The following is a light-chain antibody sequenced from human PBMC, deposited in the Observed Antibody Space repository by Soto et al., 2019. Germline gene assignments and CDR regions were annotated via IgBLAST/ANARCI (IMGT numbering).Light chain of an antibody. CDR3: QQYGSSPLT. Sequence: EIVLTQSPGTLSLSPGERATLSCRASQSVSSSFLAWYQQKPGQAPRLLIYGASSRATGIPDGFSGSGSGTDFTLTISRLEPEDVALYYCQQYGSSPLTFGGGTKVEIK. CDR2: GAS. CDR1: QSVSSSF. J-gene: IGKJ4*01. V-gene: IGKV3-20*01.